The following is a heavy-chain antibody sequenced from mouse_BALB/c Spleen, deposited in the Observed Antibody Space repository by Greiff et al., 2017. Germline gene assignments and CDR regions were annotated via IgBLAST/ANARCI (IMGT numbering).Heavy chain of an antibody. Sequence: VQLQQSGAELVKPGASVKLSCTASGFNIKDTYMHWVKQRPEQGLEWIGRIDPANGNTKYDPKFQGKATITADTSSNTAYLQLSSLTSEDTAVYYCPRQLGRRYAMDYWGQGTSVTVSS. D-gene: IGHD3-1*01. V-gene: IGHV14-3*02. CDR3: PRQLGRRYAMDY. J-gene: IGHJ4*01. CDR2: IDPANGNT. CDR1: GFNIKDTY.